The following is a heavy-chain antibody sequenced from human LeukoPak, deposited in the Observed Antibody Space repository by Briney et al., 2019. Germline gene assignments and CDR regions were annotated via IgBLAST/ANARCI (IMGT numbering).Heavy chain of an antibody. CDR2: ISYDGSKK. V-gene: IGHV3-30*18. J-gene: IGHJ4*02. Sequence: PGRSLRLSCAASGFTFSNFGMHWVRQAPGKGLDWVALISYDGSKKNFADSVKGRFTIFRDNSKNTLYLQMNSLRAEDTAMYYCAKDYGGIDYWGQGTLVIVSS. D-gene: IGHD4-23*01. CDR3: AKDYGGIDY. CDR1: GFTFSNFG.